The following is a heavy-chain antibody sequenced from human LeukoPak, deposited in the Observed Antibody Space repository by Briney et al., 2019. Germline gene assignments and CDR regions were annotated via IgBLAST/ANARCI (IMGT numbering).Heavy chain of an antibody. CDR2: ISSSSSTI. Sequence: GGSLRLSCAASGFTFSSYSMNWVRQAPGKGLEWVSYISSSSSTIYYADSVKGRFTISRDNAKNSLYLQMNSLRAEDTAVYYCARVGIAAAGTPFDYWGQGTLVTVSS. CDR3: ARVGIAAAGTPFDY. V-gene: IGHV3-48*04. D-gene: IGHD6-13*01. J-gene: IGHJ4*02. CDR1: GFTFSSYS.